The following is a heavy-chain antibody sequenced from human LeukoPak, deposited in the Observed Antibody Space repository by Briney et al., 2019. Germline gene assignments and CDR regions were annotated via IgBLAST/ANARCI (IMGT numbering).Heavy chain of an antibody. CDR2: ISSSSSYI. J-gene: IGHJ5*02. V-gene: IGHV3-21*01. CDR3: AAGGSYPYNWFDP. D-gene: IGHD1-26*01. CDR1: GFTFSSYS. Sequence: PGGSLRLSCAASGFTFSSYSMNWVRQAPGKGLEWVSSISSSSSYIYYADSVKGRFTISRDNAKNSLYLQMNSLRAEDTAVYYCAAGGSYPYNWFDPWGQGTLVTVSS.